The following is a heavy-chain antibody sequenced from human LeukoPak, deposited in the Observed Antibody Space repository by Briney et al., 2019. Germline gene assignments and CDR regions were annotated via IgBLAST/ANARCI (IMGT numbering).Heavy chain of an antibody. CDR1: GFTFSDYY. D-gene: IGHD6-19*01. Sequence: GGSLRLSCAASGFTFSDYYMSWIRQAPGKGLEWVSAISGSGGSTYYADSVKGRFTISRDNSKNTLYLQMNSLRAEDTAVYYCAKIRWLVRKNFDYWGQGTLVTVSS. V-gene: IGHV3-23*01. J-gene: IGHJ4*02. CDR2: ISGSGGST. CDR3: AKIRWLVRKNFDY.